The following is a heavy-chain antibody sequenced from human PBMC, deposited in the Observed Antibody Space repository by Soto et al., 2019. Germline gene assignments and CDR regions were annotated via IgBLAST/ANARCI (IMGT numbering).Heavy chain of an antibody. CDR2: VHDSWGS. D-gene: IGHD3-22*01. CDR1: GGSISNYY. J-gene: IGHJ4*02. V-gene: IGHV4-59*01. CDR3: AREVGILDYDSSGYYDY. Sequence: SETLSLTCTVSGGSISNYYWSWFRQTPGKGLEWIGYVHDSWGSNYNPSLKSRVTISVDTSKNQFSLKLSSVTAADTAVYYCAREVGILDYDSSGYYDYWGQGTLVTVSS.